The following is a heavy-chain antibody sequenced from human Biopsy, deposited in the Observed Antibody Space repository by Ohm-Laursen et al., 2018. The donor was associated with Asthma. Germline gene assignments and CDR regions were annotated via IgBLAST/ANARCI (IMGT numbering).Heavy chain of an antibody. D-gene: IGHD6-19*01. J-gene: IGHJ5*02. CDR1: GASIKTDDHY. CDR2: IHYSGST. CDR3: ARASVAASSNWFDP. Sequence: SQTLSLTCPVSGASIKTDDHYWSWLRQPPGKGLEWFGFIHYSGSTSYNPSLKGGVMISVDTSKNQFSLKLSSVTAADTAVYYCARASVAASSNWFDPWGQGTLVTVSS. V-gene: IGHV4-30-4*01.